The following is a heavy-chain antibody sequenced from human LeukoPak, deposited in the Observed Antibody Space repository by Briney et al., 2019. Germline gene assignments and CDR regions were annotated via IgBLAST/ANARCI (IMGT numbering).Heavy chain of an antibody. J-gene: IGHJ6*02. CDR1: GINLCTYW. CDR2: INEFGGEK. Sequence: GAPRLPCAVAGINLCTYWVTWVRQAPGKGPGGVANINEFGGEKHYADAVKGRFSISRDNAKNSVYLQMDSLRDEDTGVYFCARVLFRVSRYSGLDVWGQGTTVTVSS. V-gene: IGHV3-7*02. CDR3: ARVLFRVSRYSGLDV. D-gene: IGHD6-6*01.